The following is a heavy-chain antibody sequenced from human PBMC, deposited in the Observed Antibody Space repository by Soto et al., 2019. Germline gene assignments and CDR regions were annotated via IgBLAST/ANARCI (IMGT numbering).Heavy chain of an antibody. CDR1: GGSISSGGYY. V-gene: IGHV4-31*03. J-gene: IGHJ4*02. D-gene: IGHD1-26*01. CDR2: IYYTGST. Sequence: SETLSLTCTVSGGSISSGGYYWSWIRQHPGKGLEWIGYIYYTGSTYYNPSLKSRVTISVDTSKNQFSLKLSSVTAADTAVYYCARRYGSAIDYWGQGTLVTVSS. CDR3: ARRYGSAIDY.